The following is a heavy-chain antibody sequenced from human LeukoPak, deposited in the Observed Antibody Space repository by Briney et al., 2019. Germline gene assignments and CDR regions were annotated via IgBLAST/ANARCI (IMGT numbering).Heavy chain of an antibody. J-gene: IGHJ3*02. Sequence: SVKVSCKASGGTFSSYAISWVRQAPGQGLEWRGRIIPILGIANYAQKFQGRVTITADKSTSTAYMELSSLRSEDTAVYYCARRSGHGDGNDAFDIWGQGTMVTVSS. CDR1: GGTFSSYA. V-gene: IGHV1-69*04. CDR3: ARRSGHGDGNDAFDI. D-gene: IGHD4-17*01. CDR2: IIPILGIA.